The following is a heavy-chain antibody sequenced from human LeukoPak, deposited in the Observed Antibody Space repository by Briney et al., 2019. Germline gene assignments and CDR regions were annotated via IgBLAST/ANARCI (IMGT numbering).Heavy chain of an antibody. D-gene: IGHD6-13*01. CDR1: GFTFSSYW. Sequence: PGGSPRLSCAASGFTFSSYWMSWVRQAPGKGLEWVANIKQDGSEKYYVDSVKGRFTISRDNAKNSLYLQMNSLRAEDTAVYYCARSPHSAGIAFDVWGQGTVVTVSS. CDR3: ARSPHSAGIAFDV. J-gene: IGHJ3*01. V-gene: IGHV3-7*01. CDR2: IKQDGSEK.